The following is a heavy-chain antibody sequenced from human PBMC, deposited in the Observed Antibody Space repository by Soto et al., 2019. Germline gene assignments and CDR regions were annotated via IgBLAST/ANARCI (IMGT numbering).Heavy chain of an antibody. V-gene: IGHV4-31*03. CDR2: IYYSGST. CDR3: AREGYGYGQYYYYYYGMDV. D-gene: IGHD5-18*01. J-gene: IGHJ6*02. Sequence: SETLSLTCTVSGGSISSGGYYWSWIRQHPGKGLEWIGYIYYSGSTYYNPSLKSRVTISVDTSKNQFSLKLSSVTAADTAVYYCAREGYGYGQYYYYYYGMDVWGQGTTVTVSS. CDR1: GGSISSGGYY.